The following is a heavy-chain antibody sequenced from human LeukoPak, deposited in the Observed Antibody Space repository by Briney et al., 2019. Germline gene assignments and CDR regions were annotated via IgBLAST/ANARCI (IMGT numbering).Heavy chain of an antibody. CDR3: AGRGTGTTLAFDY. CDR1: GYSFTNYW. J-gene: IGHJ4*02. Sequence: GESLKISCKGSGYSFTNYWIGWVRQMPGMGLDWMGIIYPADSDTRYSPSFQGQVTISVDKSISTAYLQWSSLKASDTAIYYCAGRGTGTTLAFDYWGQGTLVTVSS. V-gene: IGHV5-51*01. CDR2: IYPADSDT. D-gene: IGHD1-1*01.